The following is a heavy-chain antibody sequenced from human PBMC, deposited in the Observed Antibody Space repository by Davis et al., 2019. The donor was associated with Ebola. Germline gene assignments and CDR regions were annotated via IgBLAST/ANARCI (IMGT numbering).Heavy chain of an antibody. V-gene: IGHV6-1*01. CDR1: GDSVSTAG. Sequence: HSQILSLPCSISGDSVSTAGWNWLRQSPSRGLEWLGRTYYNSKWYIDYAVSVRGRITINPDTSKNQFSLQLNSVTPEDRGVYYCTRGWLRGAMDVWAQGTTVTVSS. CDR3: TRGWLRGAMDV. CDR2: TYYNSKWYI. D-gene: IGHD5-24*01. J-gene: IGHJ6*02.